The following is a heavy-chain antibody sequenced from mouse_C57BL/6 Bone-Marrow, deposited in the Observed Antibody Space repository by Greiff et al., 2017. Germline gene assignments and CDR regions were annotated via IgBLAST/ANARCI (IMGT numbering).Heavy chain of an antibody. J-gene: IGHJ1*03. CDR1: GYTFTSYW. V-gene: IGHV1-50*01. CDR2: IGPSGSYN. Sequence: VQLQQPGAELVKPGASVTLSCKASGYTFTSYWMQWVKQRPGQGLEWIGEIGPSGSYNNYNPKFKGKATLTVDTSSSTAYMQLSSLTSEDSAVYYCAREGYGPWYFDVWGTGTTVTVSS. CDR3: AREGYGPWYFDV. D-gene: IGHD1-1*01.